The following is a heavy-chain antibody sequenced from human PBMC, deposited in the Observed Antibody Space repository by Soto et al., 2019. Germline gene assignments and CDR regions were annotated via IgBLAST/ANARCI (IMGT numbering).Heavy chain of an antibody. CDR1: GGTFSSYA. Sequence: QVQLVQSGAEVKKPGSSVKVSCKASGGTFSSYAISWVRQAPGQGLEWMGGIIPIFGTANYAQKFQGRVTITADESTSTAYMELSSLRSEDTAVYYCARGVIPGISTGYPRAFDIWGQGTMVTVSS. V-gene: IGHV1-69*01. J-gene: IGHJ3*02. D-gene: IGHD3-9*01. CDR3: ARGVIPGISTGYPRAFDI. CDR2: IIPIFGTA.